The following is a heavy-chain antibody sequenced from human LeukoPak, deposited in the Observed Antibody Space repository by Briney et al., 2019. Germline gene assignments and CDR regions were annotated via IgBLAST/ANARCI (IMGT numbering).Heavy chain of an antibody. V-gene: IGHV3-23*01. CDR1: GFTFSSYA. Sequence: AGSLTLSCAASGFTFSSYAMSWVRQAPGKGLVWVSVISGSGVSTNYTHSVKGRFTISRDNSKNTLYLQMNSLRAEDTAVYYCAKVGGGGGYYYDYWGQGTLVTVSS. CDR3: AKVGGGGGYYYDY. CDR2: ISGSGVST. D-gene: IGHD3-22*01. J-gene: IGHJ4*02.